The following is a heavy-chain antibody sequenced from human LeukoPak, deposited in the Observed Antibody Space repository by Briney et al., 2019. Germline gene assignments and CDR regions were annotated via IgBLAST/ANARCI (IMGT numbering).Heavy chain of an antibody. D-gene: IGHD4-11*01. CDR2: IWFDGSNK. V-gene: IGHV3-33*01. CDR1: GFTLTSYA. CDR3: ARVLSNYKRSWFDP. Sequence: PGGSLRLSCAASGFTLTSYAMHWVRQAPGEGLEWVAVIWFDGSNKYYADSVKGRFTISRDNSKNTLYLQMNSLRAEDTAVYYCARVLSNYKRSWFDPWGQGTLVTVSS. J-gene: IGHJ5*02.